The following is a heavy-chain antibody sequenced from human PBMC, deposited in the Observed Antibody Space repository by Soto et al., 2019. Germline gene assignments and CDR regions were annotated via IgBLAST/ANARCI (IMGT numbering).Heavy chain of an antibody. V-gene: IGHV3-23*01. CDR3: ARVRFGELG. CDR1: EFTFSSYA. J-gene: IGHJ1*01. CDR2: IGVRGGDR. Sequence: EVQLLESGGGLVQPGGSLSLSCAASEFTFSSYAMSWVRQAPGKGLEWVSIIGVRGGDRYYPESVKGRITISRDNSRDALYLEMNSLIDKDAAVYYCARVRFGELGWGQGTLVTVSS. D-gene: IGHD3-10*01.